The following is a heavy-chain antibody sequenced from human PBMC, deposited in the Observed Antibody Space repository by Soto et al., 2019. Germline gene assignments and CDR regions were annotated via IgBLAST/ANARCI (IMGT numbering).Heavy chain of an antibody. D-gene: IGHD3-3*01. V-gene: IGHV4-39*01. CDR1: GGSISSSSYY. CDR2: IYYSGST. CDR3: ARHDYDFWSGYAFDP. Sequence: QLLESGPGLVKPSETLSLTCTVSGGSISSSSYYWGWIRQPPGKGLEWIGSIYYSGSTYYNPSLKSRVTISVDTSKNQFSLKLSSVTAADTAVYYCARHDYDFWSGYAFDPWGQGTLVTVSS. J-gene: IGHJ5*02.